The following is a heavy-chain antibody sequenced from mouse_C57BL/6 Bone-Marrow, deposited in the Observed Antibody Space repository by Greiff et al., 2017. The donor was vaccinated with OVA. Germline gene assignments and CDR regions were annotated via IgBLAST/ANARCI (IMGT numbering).Heavy chain of an antibody. CDR1: GYTFTSYW. J-gene: IGHJ2*01. V-gene: IGHV1-56*01. D-gene: IGHD1-1*01. CDR2: IFPGSGGT. CDR3: TRPCSNYFAY. Sequence: VQLQQSGPELVRPGASVKISCKASGYTFTSYWMQWVRQRPGQGLEWIGAIFPGSGGTSYNEKFKGKATLTVDTSSSTAYMQLSSLTSEDSAVYFCTRPCSNYFAYWGQGTTLTVSA.